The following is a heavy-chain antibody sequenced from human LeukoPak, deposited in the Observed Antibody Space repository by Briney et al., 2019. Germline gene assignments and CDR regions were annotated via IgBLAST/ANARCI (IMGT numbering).Heavy chain of an antibody. CDR2: MNPNSGST. Sequence: ASVKVSCKASGYTFTTYDINWVRQATGLGLEWMGWMNPNSGSTGYAQKFQGRVTITRNTSINTAYMELSSLRSEDTAVYYCARAGSSSLFYYYMDVWGKGTTVTVS. V-gene: IGHV1-8*03. D-gene: IGHD2-15*01. CDR1: GYTFTTYD. J-gene: IGHJ6*03. CDR3: ARAGSSSLFYYYMDV.